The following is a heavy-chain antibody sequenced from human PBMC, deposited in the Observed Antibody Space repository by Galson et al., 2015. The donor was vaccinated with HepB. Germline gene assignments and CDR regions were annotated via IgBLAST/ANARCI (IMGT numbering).Heavy chain of an antibody. Sequence: SLRLSCAASGFTFSSYGMHWVRQAPGKGLEWVAVIWYDGSNKYYADSVKGRFTISRDNSKNTLYLQMNSLRAEDTAVYYCARDSCSSTSCYSMNYWGQGTLVTVSS. CDR2: IWYDGSNK. CDR1: GFTFSSYG. V-gene: IGHV3-33*01. D-gene: IGHD2-2*02. CDR3: ARDSCSSTSCYSMNY. J-gene: IGHJ4*02.